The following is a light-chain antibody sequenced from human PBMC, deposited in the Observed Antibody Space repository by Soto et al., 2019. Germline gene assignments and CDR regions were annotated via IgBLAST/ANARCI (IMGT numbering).Light chain of an antibody. J-gene: IGKJ2*01. CDR2: GAS. CDR1: QSVRDN. Sequence: ETLLTQSPATLSVSPGERVTLSCRASQSVRDNLAWYQQKPGQAPRLLIYGASTRAPGIPDRFSGSGFGIEFSLTISSLQSEDFAVYYCQQHNDWPPSTFGQGTKLDIK. V-gene: IGKV3-15*01. CDR3: QQHNDWPPST.